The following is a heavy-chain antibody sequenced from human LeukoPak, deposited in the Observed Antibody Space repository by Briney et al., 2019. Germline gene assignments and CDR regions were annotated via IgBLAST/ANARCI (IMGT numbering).Heavy chain of an antibody. D-gene: IGHD6-13*01. CDR1: GGSFSGYY. V-gene: IGHV4-34*01. CDR2: INHSGST. CDR3: ARRGVSWYGVFDY. Sequence: SETLSLTCAVYGGSFSGYYWSWIRQPPGKGLEWIGEINHSGSTNYNPSLKSRVTISVDTSKNQFSLKLSSVTAADTAVYYCARRGVSWYGVFDYWGQGTLVTVSS. J-gene: IGHJ4*02.